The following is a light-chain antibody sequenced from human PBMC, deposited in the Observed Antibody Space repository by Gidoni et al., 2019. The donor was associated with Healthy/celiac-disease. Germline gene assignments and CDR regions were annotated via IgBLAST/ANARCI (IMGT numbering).Light chain of an antibody. CDR2: GAS. Sequence: EIVLTQSPVTLSLSPGKRATLSCRASQSVSSSYLAWYQQKPGQAPRLLIYGASSRATGIPDRFSGSGSGTDFILTISRLEPEDFAVYYCQQYGSSLLTFGGGTKVEIK. J-gene: IGKJ4*01. V-gene: IGKV3-20*01. CDR1: QSVSSSY. CDR3: QQYGSSLLT.